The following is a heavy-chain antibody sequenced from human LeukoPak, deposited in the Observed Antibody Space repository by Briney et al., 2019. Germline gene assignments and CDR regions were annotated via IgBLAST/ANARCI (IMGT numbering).Heavy chain of an antibody. CDR1: GFTFSNFG. J-gene: IGHJ3*02. D-gene: IGHD3-10*01. CDR3: AKKYSYGSGAGDALDI. V-gene: IGHV3-30*18. Sequence: ARSLRLSCAASGFTFSNFGMHWVRQAPGKGLEWVAVISYDGSLKHYLDSVKGRFTISRDNSKSTLYLQMDSLRVEDTAVYYCAKKYSYGSGAGDALDIWGHGTLVTVSS. CDR2: ISYDGSLK.